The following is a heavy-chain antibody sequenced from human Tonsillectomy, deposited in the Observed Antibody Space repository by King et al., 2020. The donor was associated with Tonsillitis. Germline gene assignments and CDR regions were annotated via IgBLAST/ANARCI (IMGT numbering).Heavy chain of an antibody. V-gene: IGHV4-59*01. D-gene: IGHD2-21*01. CDR2: IYYSGST. CDR3: ARGKLWWGGSFDL. Sequence: QLQESGPGLVKPSETLSLTCTVSGGSFSSYYWSWLRPPPGKGLAWLGYIYYSGSTNYNPSLKSRVTISLDTSKNQFSLKLNSVTAADTAVYYCARGKLWWGGSFDLWGRGTLLTVSS. CDR1: GGSFSSYY. J-gene: IGHJ2*01.